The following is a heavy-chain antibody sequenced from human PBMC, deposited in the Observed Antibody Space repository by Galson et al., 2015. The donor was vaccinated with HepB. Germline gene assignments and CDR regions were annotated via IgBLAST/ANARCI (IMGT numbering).Heavy chain of an antibody. CDR2: IYSTGST. Sequence: SETLSLTCTVSGGSISGYYWSWIRQSPGKGLEWIGYIYSTGSTNYHPSLKSRVTISVDTSKNEFSLKLSSVTAADTAVYYCAGGYYSGLGSYNGYFDYWGQGTLVTVSS. CDR1: GGSISGYY. J-gene: IGHJ4*02. V-gene: IGHV4-59*01. D-gene: IGHD3-10*01. CDR3: AGGYYSGLGSYNGYFDY.